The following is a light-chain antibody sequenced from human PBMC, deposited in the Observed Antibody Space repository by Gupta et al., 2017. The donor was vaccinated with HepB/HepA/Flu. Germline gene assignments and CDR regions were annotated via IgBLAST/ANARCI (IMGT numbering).Light chain of an antibody. CDR1: SSDVGGYNS. CDR2: EVS. Sequence: SALTQPASVSGSPRQSITISCTCTSSDVGGYNSVSWYQQHPGKAPKLLIYEVSNRPSGVSNRFSGSKSGTTASLTIAGLQAEEEADYYCSSLTSSNTLVVFGGGTRLTVL. J-gene: IGLJ2*01. CDR3: SSLTSSNTLVV. V-gene: IGLV2-14*01.